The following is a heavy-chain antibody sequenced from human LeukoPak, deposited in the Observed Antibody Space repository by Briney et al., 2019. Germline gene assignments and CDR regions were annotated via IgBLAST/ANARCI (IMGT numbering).Heavy chain of an antibody. CDR3: ARRGAVYGGNDFDY. CDR1: GGSVSSYY. D-gene: IGHD4-23*01. CDR2: IHNSGRT. V-gene: IGHV4-4*08. Sequence: SETLSLTCSVSGGSVSSYYWSWIRQSPGKGLEWIGYIHNSGRTNYNPSLKSRVTGFVDTTKNQVSLRLSSVTAADTAVYYCARRGAVYGGNDFDYWGQGILVTVSS. J-gene: IGHJ4*02.